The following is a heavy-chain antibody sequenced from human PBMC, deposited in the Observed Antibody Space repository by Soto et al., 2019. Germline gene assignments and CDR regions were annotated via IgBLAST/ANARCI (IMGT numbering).Heavy chain of an antibody. CDR2: IYWDDDK. Sequence: QITLKESGPTLVKPTQTLTLTCTFSGFSLTTTGVGVAWIRQPPGKALEWLALIYWDDDKRYSPSLESRLTTTKDTNKHQVVLTMTNMDPVDTATYFCAPLSASPYDLQTAYPKLHCLDVWGQGTTVTLSS. D-gene: IGHD3-3*01. CDR3: APLSASPYDLQTAYPKLHCLDV. CDR1: GFSLTTTGVG. J-gene: IGHJ6*02. V-gene: IGHV2-5*02.